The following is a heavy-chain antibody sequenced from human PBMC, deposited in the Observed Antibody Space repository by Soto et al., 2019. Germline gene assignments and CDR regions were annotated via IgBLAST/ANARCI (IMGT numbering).Heavy chain of an antibody. CDR2: IYYSGST. V-gene: IGHV4-39*01. CDR1: GGSISSSSYY. Sequence: PSETLSLTCTVSGGSISSSSYYWGWIRQPPGKGLEWIGSIYYSGSTYYNPSLKSRVTISVDTSKNQFSLKLSSVTAADTAVYYCARQAWELLLFDYWGQGPLVTVSS. J-gene: IGHJ4*02. CDR3: ARQAWELLLFDY. D-gene: IGHD1-26*01.